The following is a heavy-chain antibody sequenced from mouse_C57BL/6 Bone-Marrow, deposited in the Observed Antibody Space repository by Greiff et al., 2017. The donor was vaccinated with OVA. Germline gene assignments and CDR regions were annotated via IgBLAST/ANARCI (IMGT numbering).Heavy chain of an antibody. CDR2: IYPGDGDT. V-gene: IGHV1-82*01. CDR1: GYAFSSSW. Sequence: VQLVESGPELVKPGASVKISCKASGYAFSSSWMNWVKQRPGKGLEWIGRIYPGDGDTNYNGKFKGKATLTADKSSSTAYMQLSSLTSEDSAVYFCARGDGYGSYYAMDYWGQGTSVTVSS. CDR3: ARGDGYGSYYAMDY. J-gene: IGHJ4*01. D-gene: IGHD1-2*01.